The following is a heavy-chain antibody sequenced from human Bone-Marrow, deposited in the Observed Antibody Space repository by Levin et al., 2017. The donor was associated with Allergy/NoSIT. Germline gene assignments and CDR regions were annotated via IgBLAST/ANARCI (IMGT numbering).Heavy chain of an antibody. CDR3: AKDMQE. CDR1: GFTFSSYW. CDR2: INGDGSRS. J-gene: IGHJ4*02. Sequence: GESLKISCAASGFTFSSYWMHWVRQVPGKGLVWVSRINGDGSRSNEADSVKGRFAVSRDNAENTLSLQMNSLRVEDTAVYYCAKDMQEWGQGTLVTVSS. D-gene: IGHD2-2*01. V-gene: IGHV3-74*01.